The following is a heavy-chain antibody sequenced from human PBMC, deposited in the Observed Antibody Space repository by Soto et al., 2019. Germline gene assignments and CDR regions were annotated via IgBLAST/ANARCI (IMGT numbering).Heavy chain of an antibody. CDR1: GYTFINYG. CDR3: ARDFDDFDTSRGRG. J-gene: IGHJ4*02. V-gene: IGHV1-18*01. CDR2: ISPYNGKT. Sequence: QVQLVQSGAEVKRPGASVKVSCKTSGYTFINYGVSWVRQAPGQGLEWMGWISPYNGKTNYAQKLQGRISLTTDISTSTVYMEMRNLRPDDTAVYYCARDFDDFDTSRGRGRGQGTLVTVSS. D-gene: IGHD3-22*01.